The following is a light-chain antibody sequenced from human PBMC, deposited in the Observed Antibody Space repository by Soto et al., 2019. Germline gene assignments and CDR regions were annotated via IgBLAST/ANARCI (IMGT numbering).Light chain of an antibody. J-gene: IGLJ1*01. CDR3: GSWDSSLSAYV. Sequence: LAISAAPGEKVDIACCGSMSNIGGNSVSWYQQLPGPAPRLLISDDNKPPSAIPGRFSGSKYGTSATMGVPGFQTGEEADHYGGSWDSSLSAYVFGAGPKVTVL. V-gene: IGLV1-51*01. CDR1: MSNIGGNS. CDR2: DDN.